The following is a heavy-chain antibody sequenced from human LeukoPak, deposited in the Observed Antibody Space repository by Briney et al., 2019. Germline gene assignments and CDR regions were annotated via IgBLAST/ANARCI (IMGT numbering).Heavy chain of an antibody. V-gene: IGHV3-33*01. CDR2: IWYDGSNK. CDR1: GFTFSSYG. Sequence: GGSLRLSCAASGFTFSSYGMHWVRQAPGKGLEWVAVIWYDGSNKYYVDSVKGRFTISRDNSKNTLYLQMDSLRAEDTAVYYCARDQNEGYGDYFYYFDYWGQGTLVTVSS. J-gene: IGHJ4*02. D-gene: IGHD4-17*01. CDR3: ARDQNEGYGDYFYYFDY.